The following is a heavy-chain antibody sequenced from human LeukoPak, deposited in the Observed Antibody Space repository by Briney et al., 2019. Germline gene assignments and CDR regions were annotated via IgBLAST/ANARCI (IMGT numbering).Heavy chain of an antibody. CDR1: GYRFTSYG. J-gene: IGHJ4*02. V-gene: IGHV1-18*01. D-gene: IGHD6-19*01. CDR2: ISGYNDNT. Sequence: ASVKVSCKASGYRFTSYGISWVRQAPGQGLEWMGWISGYNDNTNYAQKFQGRVTMTADPSTSTAYLELRSLRSDDTAVYYCARDEPYSSGWYYFDYWGQGTLVTVSP. CDR3: ARDEPYSSGWYYFDY.